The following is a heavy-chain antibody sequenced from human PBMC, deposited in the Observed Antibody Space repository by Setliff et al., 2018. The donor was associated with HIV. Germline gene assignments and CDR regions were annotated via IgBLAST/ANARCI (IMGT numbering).Heavy chain of an antibody. Sequence: ASVKVSCKASGYTFTSYDINWVRQATGQGLEWMAWMNPNSGNTGYTQKFQGRVTMTRNTSISTAYMELSSLRSEDTAVYYCARDGPGLSKADYYGMDVWGQGTKVTVSS. CDR1: GYTFTSYD. CDR3: ARDGPGLSKADYYGMDV. V-gene: IGHV1-8*02. CDR2: MNPNSGNT. J-gene: IGHJ6*02.